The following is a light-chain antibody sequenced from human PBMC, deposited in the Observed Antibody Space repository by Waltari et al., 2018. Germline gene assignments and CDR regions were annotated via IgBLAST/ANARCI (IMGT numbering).Light chain of an antibody. Sequence: EIVLTQSPGTLSLSPGDRATLSCRASQSVRSSYLAWYHQKPGQAPRLLIYDATSRATGIPDRFSGSGSGTDFTLTISRLEPEDFAVYYCQQYGSSSWTFGQGTKVEIK. CDR1: QSVRSSY. V-gene: IGKV3-20*01. CDR2: DAT. CDR3: QQYGSSSWT. J-gene: IGKJ1*01.